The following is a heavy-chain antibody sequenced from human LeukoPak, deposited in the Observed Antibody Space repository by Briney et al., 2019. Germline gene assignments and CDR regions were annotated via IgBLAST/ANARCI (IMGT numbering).Heavy chain of an antibody. V-gene: IGHV1-3*03. D-gene: IGHD6-19*01. CDR1: GYSFSSYA. J-gene: IGHJ4*02. Sequence: ASVKVSCKASGYSFSSYAIHWVRQAPGQRLEWMGWINTRSGDTEYSQESQGRVTISRDIAESTASMELRSLRSDDMGVYYCARDSGRGWYEFRWGQGTLVTVSS. CDR3: ARDSGRGWYEFR. CDR2: INTRSGDT.